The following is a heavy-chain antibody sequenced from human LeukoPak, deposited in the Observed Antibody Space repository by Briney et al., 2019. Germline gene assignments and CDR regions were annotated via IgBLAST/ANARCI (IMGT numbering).Heavy chain of an antibody. CDR1: GFTFRGFA. Sequence: GGSLRLSCVCSGFTFRGFAMSWVRQAPGRGLERLSLVHGGGGGAEYADSVKGRFTISRDNSQNTLYLQMTNLRAEDTAIYYCAKIPHPDQGLVAHYDYWGQGTLVAVSS. CDR2: VHGGGGGA. V-gene: IGHV3-23*01. D-gene: IGHD6-19*01. CDR3: AKIPHPDQGLVAHYDY. J-gene: IGHJ4*02.